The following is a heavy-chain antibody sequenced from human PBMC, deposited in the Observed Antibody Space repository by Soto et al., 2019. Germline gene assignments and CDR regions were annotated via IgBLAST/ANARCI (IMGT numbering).Heavy chain of an antibody. CDR2: ISGSGGRT. J-gene: IGHJ4*02. V-gene: IGHV3-23*01. CDR1: GFTFSSYA. D-gene: IGHD2-2*01. Sequence: GGSLRLSCAASGFTFSSYAMSWVRQAPGKGLEWVSAISGSGGRTYYADSVKGRFTISRDNSKNTLYLQMNSLRAEDKAVYYCATSLGYCSSTSCYLRFDYWGQGTLVTVSS. CDR3: ATSLGYCSSTSCYLRFDY.